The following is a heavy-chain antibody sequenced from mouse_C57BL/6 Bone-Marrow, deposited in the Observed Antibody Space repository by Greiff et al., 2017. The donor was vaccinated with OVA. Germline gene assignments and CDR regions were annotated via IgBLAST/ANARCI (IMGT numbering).Heavy chain of an antibody. J-gene: IGHJ2*01. CDR3: ARRGDYYGSFYYFDY. V-gene: IGHV5-4*01. CDR2: ISDGGSYT. D-gene: IGHD1-1*01. Sequence: EVQLVESGGGLVKPGGSLKLSCAASGFTFSSYAMSWVRQTPEKRLEWVATISDGGSYTYYPDNVKGRFTISRDNAKNNLYLQMSHLKSEDTAMYYCARRGDYYGSFYYFDYWGQGTTLTVSS. CDR1: GFTFSSYA.